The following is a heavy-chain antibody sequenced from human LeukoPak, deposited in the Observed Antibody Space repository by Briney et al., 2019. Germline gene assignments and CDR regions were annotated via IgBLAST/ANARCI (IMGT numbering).Heavy chain of an antibody. CDR3: ARDNFVYPGGYYY. CDR2: ISGSGGST. V-gene: IGHV3-23*01. D-gene: IGHD3-22*01. CDR1: GFTFSSYA. Sequence: SGGSLRLSCTASGFTFSSYAMSWVRQAPGKGLEWVSAISGSGGSTYYADSVKGRFTISRDNAKNSLYLQMNSLRAEDTAVYYCARDNFVYPGGYYYWGQGTLVTVSS. J-gene: IGHJ4*02.